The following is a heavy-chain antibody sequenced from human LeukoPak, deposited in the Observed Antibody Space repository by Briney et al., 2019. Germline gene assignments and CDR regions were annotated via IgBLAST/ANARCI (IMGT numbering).Heavy chain of an antibody. CDR1: GFTFSSYG. Sequence: PGGSLRLSCAASGFTFSSYGMHWVRQAPGKGLEWVAVISYDGSNKYYADSVKGRFTISRDNSKNTLYLQMNSLRAEDTAVYYCAKGGRVVVPAAMLSGYWGQGTLVTVSS. V-gene: IGHV3-30*18. D-gene: IGHD2-2*01. J-gene: IGHJ4*02. CDR2: ISYDGSNK. CDR3: AKGGRVVVPAAMLSGY.